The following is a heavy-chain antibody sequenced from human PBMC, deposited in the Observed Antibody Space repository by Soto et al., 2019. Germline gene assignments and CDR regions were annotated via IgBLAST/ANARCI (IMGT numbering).Heavy chain of an antibody. CDR3: ARDRKGDSYGYTKEQYGMDV. D-gene: IGHD5-18*01. CDR2: IYYSGST. Sequence: QVQLQESGPGLVKPSQTLSLTCTVSGGSISSGGYYWSWIRQHPGKGLEWIGYIYYSGSTYYNQSLKSRVTISVDTSKNQFSLKLSSVTAADTAVYYCARDRKGDSYGYTKEQYGMDVWGQGTTVTVSS. J-gene: IGHJ6*02. CDR1: GGSISSGGYY. V-gene: IGHV4-31*03.